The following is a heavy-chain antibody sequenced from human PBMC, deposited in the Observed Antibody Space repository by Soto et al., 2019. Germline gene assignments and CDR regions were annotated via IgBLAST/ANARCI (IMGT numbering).Heavy chain of an antibody. D-gene: IGHD3-3*01. J-gene: IGHJ6*03. V-gene: IGHV1-69*04. CDR3: AREGAFGSVYYTHYYMAV. CDR2: IIPILGIA. CDR1: GGTFSSYT. Sequence: SVKVSCKASGGTFSSYTISWVRQAPGQGLEWMGRIIPILGIANYAQKFQGRVTITADKSTSTAYMELSSLRSEDTAVYYCAREGAFGSVYYTHYYMAVGGKGTTDPVS.